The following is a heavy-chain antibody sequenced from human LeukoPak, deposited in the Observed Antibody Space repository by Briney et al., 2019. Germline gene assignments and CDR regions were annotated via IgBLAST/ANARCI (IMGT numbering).Heavy chain of an antibody. V-gene: IGHV1-8*01. Sequence: ASVKVSCKASGYTFTSYDINWVRQATGQGLEWMGWKNPNSGNTGYAQKFQGRVTMTRNTSIGTAYMELSSLRSEDTAVYYCARGKAHQLLPYNWFDPWGQGTLVTVSS. J-gene: IGHJ5*02. D-gene: IGHD2-2*01. CDR3: ARGKAHQLLPYNWFDP. CDR2: KNPNSGNT. CDR1: GYTFTSYD.